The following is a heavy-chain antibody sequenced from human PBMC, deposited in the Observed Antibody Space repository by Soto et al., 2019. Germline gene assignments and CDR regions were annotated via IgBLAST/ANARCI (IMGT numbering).Heavy chain of an antibody. V-gene: IGHV5-51*01. CDR1: GYIFTDYW. CDR2: IYPSDSDT. Sequence: SLKISCKGSGYIFTDYWITWVRQMPGKGLEWLGVIYPSDSDTRYNPSFQGQVTISADKSVNTAYVEWTSLQASDTGLYFCAITYFYDASGYTDGFDVWGQGTMVTVSS. CDR3: AITYFYDASGYTDGFDV. D-gene: IGHD3-22*01. J-gene: IGHJ3*01.